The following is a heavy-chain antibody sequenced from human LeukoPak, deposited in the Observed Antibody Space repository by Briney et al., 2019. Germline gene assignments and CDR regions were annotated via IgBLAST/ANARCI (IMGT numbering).Heavy chain of an antibody. CDR2: ISSSGTPI. CDR1: GFTFSNYE. J-gene: IGHJ3*02. V-gene: IGHV3-48*03. CDR3: ASEGAVVKFDAFDI. D-gene: IGHD6-19*01. Sequence: GGSLRLSCAASGFTFSNYEMNWVRQAPGKGLEWVSYISSSGTPIFYADSVKGRFTISRDNAKNSMYLQMNSLRAEDTAVYYCASEGAVVKFDAFDIWGQGTMVTVSS.